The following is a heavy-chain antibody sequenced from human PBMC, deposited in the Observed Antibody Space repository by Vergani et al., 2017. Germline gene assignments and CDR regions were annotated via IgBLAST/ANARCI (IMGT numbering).Heavy chain of an antibody. D-gene: IGHD6-19*01. J-gene: IGHJ4*02. CDR1: GGSISSGSDY. V-gene: IGHV4-61*02. CDR2: IYPSGST. Sequence: QVQLQESGPGLVKPSQTLSLTCTVSGGSISSGSDYWSWIRQPAGKGLEWIGRIYPSGSTNYNPSLKSRVSMSLDTSKNQFSLKLSSVTAADTAVYYCARANGWSTDYWGQGTLVTVSS. CDR3: ARANGWSTDY.